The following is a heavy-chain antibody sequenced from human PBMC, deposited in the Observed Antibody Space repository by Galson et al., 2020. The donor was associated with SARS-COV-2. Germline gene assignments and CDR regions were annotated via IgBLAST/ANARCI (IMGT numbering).Heavy chain of an antibody. CDR3: AGGGAVAGYYYYCMGV. J-gene: IGHJ6*03. D-gene: IGHD6-19*01. CDR2: IYTSGST. CDR1: GGSISSGSYY. V-gene: IGHV4-61*02. Sequence: TLSLTCTVSGGSISSGSYYWSWIRQPAGKGLEWIGRIYTSGSTNYNPSLKSRFTISVDTSKNQFSLKLGSVTAADTAVYYCAGGGAVAGYYYYCMGVWGKGTTVSISS.